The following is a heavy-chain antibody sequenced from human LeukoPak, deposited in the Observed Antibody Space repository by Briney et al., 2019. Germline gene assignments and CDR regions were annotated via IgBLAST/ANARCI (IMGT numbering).Heavy chain of an antibody. CDR1: GSTFSSYW. V-gene: IGHV3-7*03. Sequence: PGGSLRLSCAASGSTFSSYWMSWVRQAPGKGLEWVANIKQDGSEKYYVDSVKGRFTISRDNAKNSLYLQMNSLRAEDTAVYYCARDFYDFWSGYSNFDYWGQGTLVTVSS. CDR2: IKQDGSEK. J-gene: IGHJ4*02. CDR3: ARDFYDFWSGYSNFDY. D-gene: IGHD3-3*01.